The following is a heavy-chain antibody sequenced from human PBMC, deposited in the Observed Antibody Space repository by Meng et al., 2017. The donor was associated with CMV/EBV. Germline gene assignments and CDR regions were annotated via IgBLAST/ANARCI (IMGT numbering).Heavy chain of an antibody. CDR3: ARLDTAMAGPNY. Sequence: CKVSGYGYTNYWNGWVRRMPGKGLEWMGIIYPGDSETRYSPSFQGQVTISADKSISTAYLQWSSLKASDTAMYYCARLDTAMAGPNYWGQGTLVTVSS. V-gene: IGHV5-51*01. J-gene: IGHJ4*02. D-gene: IGHD5-18*01. CDR1: GYGYTNYW. CDR2: IYPGDSET.